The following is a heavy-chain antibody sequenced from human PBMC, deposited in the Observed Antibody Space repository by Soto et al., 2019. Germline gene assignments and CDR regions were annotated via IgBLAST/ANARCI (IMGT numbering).Heavy chain of an antibody. CDR1: GYTFTGYY. CDR2: INPNSGGT. J-gene: IGHJ5*02. V-gene: IGHV1-2*04. Sequence: ASVKVSCKASGYTFTGYYMHWVRQAPGQGLEWMGWINPNSGGTNYAQKFQGWVTMTRDTSISTAYMELSRLRSDDTAVYYCAREVSSSWTYNWFDPWGQGTLVTVS. CDR3: AREVSSSWTYNWFDP. D-gene: IGHD6-13*01.